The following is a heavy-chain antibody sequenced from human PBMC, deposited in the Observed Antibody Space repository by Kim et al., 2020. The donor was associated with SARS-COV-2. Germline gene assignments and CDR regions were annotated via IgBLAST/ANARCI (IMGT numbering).Heavy chain of an antibody. CDR1: GFTFSDYY. CDR2: ISGSGNYV. Sequence: GGSLRLSCAASGFTFSDYYMGWIRQAPGKGLEWISSISGSGNYVHYADSVKGRFSISRDNAKDSLFLQMNNLRAGDTAVYYCARDNNNLDPGYFDSWGHGTLVTVSS. V-gene: IGHV3-11*05. J-gene: IGHJ4*01. D-gene: IGHD1-1*01. CDR3: ARDNNNLDPGYFDS.